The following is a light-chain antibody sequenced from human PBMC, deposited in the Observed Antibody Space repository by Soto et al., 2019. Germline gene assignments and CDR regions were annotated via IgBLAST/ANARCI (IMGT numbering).Light chain of an antibody. CDR2: AAS. Sequence: DIQMTQSPSSLSASVGDRVTITCRASQDISNYLAWYQQKPGKVTKLLIYAASTLQSGVPSRFSGSGSGTDFTLTLSSLQPEDAATYFCQKCNSPPPFTFGPGTKVDIK. J-gene: IGKJ3*01. CDR3: QKCNSPPPFT. V-gene: IGKV1-27*01. CDR1: QDISNY.